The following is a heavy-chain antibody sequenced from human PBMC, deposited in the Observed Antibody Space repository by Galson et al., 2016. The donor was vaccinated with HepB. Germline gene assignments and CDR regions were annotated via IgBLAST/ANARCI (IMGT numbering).Heavy chain of an antibody. D-gene: IGHD3-16*02. CDR2: ISYDGSHK. V-gene: IGHV3-30-3*01. CDR3: ARGWRDYVWGSYRYPEVAD. J-gene: IGHJ4*02. Sequence: SLRLSCAASGLTFSNYDFYWVRQAPGKGLEWVALISYDGSHKYYADSLKGRFTISRDNSQNTLFLQVNALRPEDTAVYYCARGWRDYVWGSYRYPEVADWGQGTLVTVSS. CDR1: GLTFSNYD.